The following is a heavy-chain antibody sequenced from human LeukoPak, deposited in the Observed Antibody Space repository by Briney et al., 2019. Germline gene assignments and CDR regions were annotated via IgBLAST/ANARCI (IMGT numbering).Heavy chain of an antibody. Sequence: GGSLRLSCAASGFTVSDYSMNWVRQAPGKGLEWVSSISRSGSYIYYADSVKGRFTISRDNAENSLSLQMNSLRVEDTAVYFCARSSVVATDKIHWFDPWGQGTLGTVSS. D-gene: IGHD2-2*01. CDR2: ISRSGSYI. CDR3: ARSSVVATDKIHWFDP. V-gene: IGHV3-21*01. J-gene: IGHJ5*02. CDR1: GFTVSDYS.